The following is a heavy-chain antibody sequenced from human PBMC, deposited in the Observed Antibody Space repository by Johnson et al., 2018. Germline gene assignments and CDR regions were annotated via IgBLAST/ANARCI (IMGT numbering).Heavy chain of an antibody. CDR2: ISTSSRTI. J-gene: IGHJ6*03. CDR3: ARVRCSSASCYYMDV. D-gene: IGHD2-2*01. Sequence: VQLVESGGGLVKPGGSLRLSCAASRFTFSSYSMNWVRQAPGKGLEWVSTISTSSRTIYYADSVKGRFTLSRDKAKNSLYLQMNSLRAEDTGVYYCARVRCSSASCYYMDVWGKGTTVTVSS. CDR1: RFTFSSYS. V-gene: IGHV3-21*01.